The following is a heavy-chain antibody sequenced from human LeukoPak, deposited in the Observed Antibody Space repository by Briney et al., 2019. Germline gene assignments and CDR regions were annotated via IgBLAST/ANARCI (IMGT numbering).Heavy chain of an antibody. CDR3: ARDQEEYWSFDY. J-gene: IGHJ4*02. CDR2: IKQDGSEK. D-gene: IGHD1-1*01. V-gene: IGHV3-7*01. Sequence: GGSLRLSCAASGFTVSSNYMSWVRQAPGKGLEWVANIKQDGSEKYYVDSVKGRFTISRDNAKNSLYLQMNSLRAEDTAVYYCARDQEEYWSFDYWGQGTLVTVSS. CDR1: GFTVSSNY.